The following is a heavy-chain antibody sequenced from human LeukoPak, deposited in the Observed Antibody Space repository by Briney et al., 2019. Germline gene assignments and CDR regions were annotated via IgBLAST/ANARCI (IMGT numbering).Heavy chain of an antibody. V-gene: IGHV1-69*13. Sequence: SVKVSCKASGGTFSSYAISWVRQAPGQGLEWMGGIIPIFGTANYAQKFQGRVTITADESTSTAYMELRSLRSDDTAVYYCARGTRFIWVYFDYWGQGTLVTVSS. CDR1: GGTFSSYA. CDR2: IIPIFGTA. CDR3: ARGTRFIWVYFDY. D-gene: IGHD3-3*01. J-gene: IGHJ4*02.